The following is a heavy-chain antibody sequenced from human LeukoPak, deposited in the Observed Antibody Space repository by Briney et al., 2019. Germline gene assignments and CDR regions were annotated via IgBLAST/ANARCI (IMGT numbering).Heavy chain of an antibody. J-gene: IGHJ4*02. D-gene: IGHD4-23*01. CDR2: IYYSGST. Sequence: PSEALSLTCTVSGGSISSSSYYLGWIRQPPGKGLEWIGSIYYSGSTYYNPSLKSRVTISVDTSKNQFSLKLSSVTAADTAVYYYARHRGYGGNLYDFDSWGRGALVTVSS. CDR1: GGSISSSSYY. CDR3: ARHRGYGGNLYDFDS. V-gene: IGHV4-39*01.